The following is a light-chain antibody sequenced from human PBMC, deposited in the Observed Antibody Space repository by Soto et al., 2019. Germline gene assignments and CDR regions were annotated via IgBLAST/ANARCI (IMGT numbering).Light chain of an antibody. V-gene: IGKV1-5*03. J-gene: IGKJ1*01. Sequence: DIQMTQSPSILSGSVGDRVTITCRASQTISSWLAWYQQKPGKAPKLLIYKASTLKSGVPSRFSGSGSGTEFTLTISSLQPDDFATYYCQHYNSFWTFCQGTKVDIK. CDR2: KAS. CDR1: QTISSW. CDR3: QHYNSFWT.